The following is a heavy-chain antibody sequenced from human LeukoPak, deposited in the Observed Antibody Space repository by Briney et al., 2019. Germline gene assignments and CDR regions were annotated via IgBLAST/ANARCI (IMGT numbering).Heavy chain of an antibody. D-gene: IGHD6-13*01. CDR3: ATRSWLDY. J-gene: IGHJ4*02. Sequence: ASVKVSCKASGYTFTDYYMHWVRQAPGQGLEWMGWINPKSGGTNYAQKFQGRVTMTRDTSISTAYMEVSRLRFDDTAVYYCATRSWLDYWGQGTLVTVSS. CDR1: GYTFTDYY. CDR2: INPKSGGT. V-gene: IGHV1-2*02.